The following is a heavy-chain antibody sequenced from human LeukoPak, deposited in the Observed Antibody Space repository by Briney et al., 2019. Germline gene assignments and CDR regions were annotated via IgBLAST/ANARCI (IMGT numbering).Heavy chain of an antibody. J-gene: IGHJ3*02. V-gene: IGHV4-59*01. CDR2: IYYSGST. Sequence: SETLSLTCPVSGGSISSNYWSWIRQPPGKGLEWIGCIYYSGSTNYNPSLESRVTMSVDTSRNQFSLKVTSVTAADTAVYYCARGVSQQLDAFDIRGQGTMVTVSS. CDR1: GGSISSNY. CDR3: ARGVSQQLDAFDI. D-gene: IGHD6-13*01.